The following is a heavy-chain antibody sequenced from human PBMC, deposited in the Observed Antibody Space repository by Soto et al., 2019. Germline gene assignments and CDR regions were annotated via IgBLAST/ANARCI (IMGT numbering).Heavy chain of an antibody. J-gene: IGHJ5*02. D-gene: IGHD1-26*01. CDR1: GGSISSSSYY. V-gene: IGHV4-39*01. Sequence: SETLSLTCTVSGGSISSSSYYWGWIRQPPGKGLEWIGSIYYSGSTYYNPSLKSRVTISVDTSKNQFSLKLSSVTAADTAVYYCVRRVGATRTYRFDPWGQGTLVTVSS. CDR3: VRRVGATRTYRFDP. CDR2: IYYSGST.